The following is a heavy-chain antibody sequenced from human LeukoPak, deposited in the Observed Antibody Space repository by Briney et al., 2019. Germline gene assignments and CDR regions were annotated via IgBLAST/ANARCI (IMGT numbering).Heavy chain of an antibody. D-gene: IGHD6-13*01. V-gene: IGHV4-34*01. Sequence: SETLSLTCAVYGGSFSGYYWSWIRQPPGKGLEWIGEINHSGSTNYNPSLKSRVTISVDRSKNQFSLKLSSVTAADTAVYYCARAIIAAAGSFDYWGQGTLVTVSS. J-gene: IGHJ4*02. CDR1: GGSFSGYY. CDR2: INHSGST. CDR3: ARAIIAAAGSFDY.